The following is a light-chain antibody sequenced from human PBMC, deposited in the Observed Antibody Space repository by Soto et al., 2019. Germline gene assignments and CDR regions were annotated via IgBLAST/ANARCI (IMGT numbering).Light chain of an antibody. Sequence: EVVMTQSPLSLPVTLGQPASISCRSSQSLVNSDGNTYLNWFHQRPGQSPRRLIYKVSNRDSGVPDRFSGSGSGTDFTLRISRVEAEDVGVYYCMQGSHWPRTFGQGTRVDIK. CDR3: MQGSHWPRT. J-gene: IGKJ1*01. V-gene: IGKV2-30*01. CDR2: KVS. CDR1: QSLVNSDGNTY.